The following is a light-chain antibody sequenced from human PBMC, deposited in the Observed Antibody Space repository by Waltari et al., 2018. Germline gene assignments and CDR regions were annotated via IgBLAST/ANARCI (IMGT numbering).Light chain of an antibody. V-gene: IGKV1-39*01. CDR1: QSISSY. J-gene: IGKJ1*01. CDR3: QQSYSTPGT. Sequence: DIQMTQSPSSLSASVGDRVTITCRASQSISSYLNWYQQKPGKAPKLLIYAASSLQSGVPSRCSGSGSGTDFTLTISSLQPEDFATYYCQQSYSTPGTFGQGTKVEIK. CDR2: AAS.